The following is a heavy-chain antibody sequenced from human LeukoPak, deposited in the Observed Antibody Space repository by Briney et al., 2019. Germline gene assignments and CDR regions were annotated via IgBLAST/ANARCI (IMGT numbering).Heavy chain of an antibody. CDR2: TKPDGKEE. D-gene: IGHD6-19*01. CDR1: GFNFRSYW. Sequence: GGSLRLSCAASGFNFRSYWMSWVRQAPGKGLEWVANTKPDGKEEYYVDSVKGRFTISRDYATNSVHLQMNSLRAEDTAVYYCAKGIYSSGWSYFDYWGHGTLVTVSS. J-gene: IGHJ4*01. V-gene: IGHV3-7*03. CDR3: AKGIYSSGWSYFDY.